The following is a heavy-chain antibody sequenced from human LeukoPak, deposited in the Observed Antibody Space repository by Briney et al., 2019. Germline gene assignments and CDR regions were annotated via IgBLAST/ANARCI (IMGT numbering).Heavy chain of an antibody. CDR2: ISYDGGNK. J-gene: IGHJ5*02. CDR3: ARDSSGWGGNNWFDP. D-gene: IGHD6-19*01. Sequence: GMSLRLSCAASGFTFGVYTMHWVRRAPAKGLEWVAFISYDGGNKYYADSVKGRFTISRDNSKNTSYLEMNSLRDEDTAVYYCARDSSGWGGNNWFDPWGQGTLVTVSS. V-gene: IGHV3-30-3*01. CDR1: GFTFGVYT.